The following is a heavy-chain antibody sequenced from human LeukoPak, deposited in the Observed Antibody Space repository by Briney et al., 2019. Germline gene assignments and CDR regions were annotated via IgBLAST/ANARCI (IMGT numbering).Heavy chain of an antibody. CDR3: ARDYYLIDY. V-gene: IGHV3-48*01. Sequence: GGSLRLSCAASGFTFSSYSMNWVRQAPGKGLEWVSYISSSSSTIYYADSVKGRFTISRDNSKNTLYLQMNSLRAEDTAVYYCARDYYLIDYWGQGTLVTVSS. J-gene: IGHJ4*02. CDR2: ISSSSSTI. D-gene: IGHD3-22*01. CDR1: GFTFSSYS.